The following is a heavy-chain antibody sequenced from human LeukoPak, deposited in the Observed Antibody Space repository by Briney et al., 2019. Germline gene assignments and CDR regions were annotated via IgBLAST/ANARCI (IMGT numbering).Heavy chain of an antibody. V-gene: IGHV4-4*07. CDR3: ARGCSSTSCRGFDP. D-gene: IGHD2-2*01. Sequence: SETLSLTCTVSGGSISSYYWSWIRQPAGKGLEWIGRIYTSGSTNYNPSLKSRVTISVDKSKNQFSLKLSSVTAADTAVYYCARGCSSTSCRGFDPWGQGTLVTVSS. CDR1: GGSISSYY. J-gene: IGHJ5*02. CDR2: IYTSGST.